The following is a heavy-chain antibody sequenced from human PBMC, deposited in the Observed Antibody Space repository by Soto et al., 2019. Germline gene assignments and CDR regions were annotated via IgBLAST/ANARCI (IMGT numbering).Heavy chain of an antibody. Sequence: SETLSLTCTVSGGSISRSAYYWGWIRQPPGKGLEWIGSIYYSGSTYYNPSLKSRVTISVDTSENQISLRLDSVTAADTAVYYCASYSTNYYDSIYWGQGTLVTV. CDR1: GGSISRSAYY. CDR3: ASYSTNYYDSIY. V-gene: IGHV4-39*01. CDR2: IYYSGST. J-gene: IGHJ4*02. D-gene: IGHD3-22*01.